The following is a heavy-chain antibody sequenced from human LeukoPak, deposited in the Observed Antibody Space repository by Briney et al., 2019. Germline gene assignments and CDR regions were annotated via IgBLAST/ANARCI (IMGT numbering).Heavy chain of an antibody. CDR1: GYTFTSYG. Sequence: GASVKVSCKSSGYTFTSYGISWVRQAPGQGLEWMGWISTYNGKTDYAQKFQGRVTITADKSTSTAYMELSSLRSEDTAVYYCARDEDGYWGQGTLVTVSS. V-gene: IGHV1-18*01. CDR3: ARDEDGY. J-gene: IGHJ4*02. D-gene: IGHD5-24*01. CDR2: ISTYNGKT.